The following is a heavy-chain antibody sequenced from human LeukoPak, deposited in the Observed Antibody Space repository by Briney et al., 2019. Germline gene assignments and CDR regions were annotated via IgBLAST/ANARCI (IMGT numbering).Heavy chain of an antibody. V-gene: IGHV4-61*02. CDR3: VRTYYYDSSGYHLIDY. J-gene: IGHJ4*02. CDR1: GGSVSSGTYY. Sequence: SQTLSLTXTVSGGSVSSGTYYWSWIWQPAGKGLEWLGRIYTSGNTNYNPSLKSRVTISVDTSKNQFSLKLSSVTAADTAVYYCVRTYYYDSSGYHLIDYWGQGTLVTVSS. CDR2: IYTSGNT. D-gene: IGHD3-22*01.